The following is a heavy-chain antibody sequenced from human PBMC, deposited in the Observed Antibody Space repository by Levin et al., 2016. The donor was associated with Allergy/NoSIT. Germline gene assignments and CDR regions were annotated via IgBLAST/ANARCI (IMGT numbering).Heavy chain of an antibody. CDR3: ASSRVLTGEPTHYYYYGMDV. D-gene: IGHD3-9*01. J-gene: IGHJ6*02. Sequence: WIRQPPGKGLEWIGYIYYSGSTYYNPSLKSRVTISVDTSKNQFSLKLSSVTAADTAVYYCASSRVLTGEPTHYYYYGMDVWGQGTTVTVSS. V-gene: IGHV4-31*02. CDR2: IYYSGST.